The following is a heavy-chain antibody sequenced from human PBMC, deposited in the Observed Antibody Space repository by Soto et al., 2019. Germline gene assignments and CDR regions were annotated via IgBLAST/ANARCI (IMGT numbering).Heavy chain of an antibody. CDR1: GGSISSYY. V-gene: IGHV4-4*07. CDR3: ARGPYCSSTSCYGEDNWFDP. Sequence: QVQLQESGPGLVKPSETLSLTCTVSGGSISSYYWSWIRQPAGKVLEWIGRIYTSGSTNYNPSLKSRVTMSVDTSKNQFSLMLSSVTAADTAVYYCARGPYCSSTSCYGEDNWFDPWGHGTLVTVSS. CDR2: IYTSGST. J-gene: IGHJ5*02. D-gene: IGHD2-2*01.